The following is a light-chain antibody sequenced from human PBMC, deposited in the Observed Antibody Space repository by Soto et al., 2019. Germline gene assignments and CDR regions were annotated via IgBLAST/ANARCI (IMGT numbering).Light chain of an antibody. CDR3: QQYGSSPRT. CDR1: QSVSSSY. V-gene: IGKV3-20*01. Sequence: EIVLTQSPGTLSLSPGERATLPCRASQSVSSSYLAWYQQKPGQAPRLLIYGASSRATGIPDRFSGSGSGTDFTLTFSRLEPEDFAVYYCQQYGSSPRTFGQGTKLEIK. CDR2: GAS. J-gene: IGKJ2*02.